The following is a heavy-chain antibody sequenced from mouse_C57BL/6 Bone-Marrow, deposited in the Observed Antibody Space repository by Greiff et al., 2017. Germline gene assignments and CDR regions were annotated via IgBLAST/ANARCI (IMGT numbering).Heavy chain of an antibody. V-gene: IGHV1-54*01. J-gene: IGHJ4*01. CDR1: GYAFTNYL. Sequence: VQLQQSGAELVRPGTSVKVSCKASGYAFTNYLIEWVKQRPGQGLEWIGVINPGSGGTNYNEKFKGKATLTADKSSSTAYMQLSSLTSEYSAVYFCARFWYYYAMDYWGQGTSVTVSS. CDR3: ARFWYYYAMDY. CDR2: INPGSGGT.